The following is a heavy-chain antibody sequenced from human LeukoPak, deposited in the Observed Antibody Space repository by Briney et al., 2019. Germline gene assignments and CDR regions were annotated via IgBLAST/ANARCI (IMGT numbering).Heavy chain of an antibody. V-gene: IGHV3-48*03. CDR3: ARVVVDTAIAFDP. CDR1: GFTLSSYE. J-gene: IGHJ5*02. D-gene: IGHD5-18*01. CDR2: ISSSGSTI. Sequence: GGSLRLSCAASGFTLSSYEMNWVRQAPGKGLEWVSYISSSGSTIYYADSVKGRFTISRDNAKNSLYLQMNSLRAVDTAVYYCARVVVDTAIAFDPWGQGTLVTVSS.